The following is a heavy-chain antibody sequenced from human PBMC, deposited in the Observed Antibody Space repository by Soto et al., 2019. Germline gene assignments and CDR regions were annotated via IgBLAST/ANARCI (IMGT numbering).Heavy chain of an antibody. CDR1: GFTFSSYA. V-gene: IGHV3-23*01. CDR2: ISGGGSST. D-gene: IGHD6-6*01. J-gene: IGHJ4*02. Sequence: PGGSLRLSCGASGFTFSSYAMSWVRQAPGKGLEWVSAISGGGSSTYYADSVKGRFTISRDNSKNTLYLQMNSLRAEGTAVYYCAKDRRYSSSSRGLDYWGQGTQVTVSS. CDR3: AKDRRYSSSSRGLDY.